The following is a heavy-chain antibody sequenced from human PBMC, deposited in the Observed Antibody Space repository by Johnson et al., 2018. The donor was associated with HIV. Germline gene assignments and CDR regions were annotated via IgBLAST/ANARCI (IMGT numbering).Heavy chain of an antibody. CDR3: AKDHYSSGWYGAFDI. V-gene: IGHV3-30*02. CDR1: GFTFSSYG. Sequence: QAQLVESGGGVVQPGGSLRLSCAASGFTFSSYGMHWVRQAPGKGLEWVAFIRYDGSNKYYADSVKGRFTISRDNSKNTLYLQMNSLRAEDTAVYYCAKDHYSSGWYGAFDIWGQGTMVTVSS. J-gene: IGHJ3*02. CDR2: IRYDGSNK. D-gene: IGHD6-19*01.